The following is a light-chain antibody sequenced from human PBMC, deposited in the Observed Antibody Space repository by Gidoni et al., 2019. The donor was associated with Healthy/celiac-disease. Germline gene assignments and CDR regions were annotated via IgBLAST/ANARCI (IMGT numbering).Light chain of an antibody. V-gene: IGKV3-15*01. J-gene: IGKJ2*01. CDR2: GAS. Sequence: ETVLTQSPDTLSVSPGERATLSCRASQRVSRNLAWYQQKPGQAPRLLIYGASTRATGIPARFSGSGSGTEFTLTISSLQSEDFAVYYCQQYNNWPMYTFXQXTKQEIK. CDR3: QQYNNWPMYT. CDR1: QRVSRN.